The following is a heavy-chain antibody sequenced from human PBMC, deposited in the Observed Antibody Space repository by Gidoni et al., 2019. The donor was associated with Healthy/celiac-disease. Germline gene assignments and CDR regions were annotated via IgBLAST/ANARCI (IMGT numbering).Heavy chain of an antibody. CDR2: ISWNSGSI. CDR3: AKGIRYCSSTSCPVDY. V-gene: IGHV3-9*01. CDR1: GFPFDDYA. D-gene: IGHD2-2*01. Sequence: EVQLVESGGGLVQPGRSLRLYCAASGFPFDDYAMHWVRQAPGKGLEWVSGISWNSGSIGYADSVKGRFTISRDNAKNSLYLQMNSLRAEDTALYYCAKGIRYCSSTSCPVDYWGQGTLVTVSS. J-gene: IGHJ4*02.